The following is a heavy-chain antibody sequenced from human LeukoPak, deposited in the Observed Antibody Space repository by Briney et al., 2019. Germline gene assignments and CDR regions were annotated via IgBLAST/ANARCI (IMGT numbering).Heavy chain of an antibody. V-gene: IGHV3-23*01. J-gene: IGHJ4*02. CDR1: GFTFSSYA. D-gene: IGHD3-16*01. CDR3: AKYGGHPLPHYYLDY. CDR2: IIDDGHTT. Sequence: GGSLRLSCAASGFTFSSYAMSWVRQAPGKGMEWVSLIIDDGHTTSYADSVKGRFTISRDNSKNTLSLQMNSLRAEDTAVYYCAKYGGHPLPHYYLDYWGQGTQVTVSS.